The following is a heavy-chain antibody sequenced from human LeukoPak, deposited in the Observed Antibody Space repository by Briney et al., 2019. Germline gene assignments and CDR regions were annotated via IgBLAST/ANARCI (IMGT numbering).Heavy chain of an antibody. J-gene: IGHJ4*02. Sequence: GESLKISCKGSGSSFTSYWIGWVRQLPGKGLEWMGIIYPGDSDTRYSPSFQGQVTISADKSISTAYLQWSSLKASDTAMYYCARQSSIAVAGIDYWGQGTLVTVSS. V-gene: IGHV5-51*01. CDR3: ARQSSIAVAGIDY. CDR2: IYPGDSDT. D-gene: IGHD6-19*01. CDR1: GSSFTSYW.